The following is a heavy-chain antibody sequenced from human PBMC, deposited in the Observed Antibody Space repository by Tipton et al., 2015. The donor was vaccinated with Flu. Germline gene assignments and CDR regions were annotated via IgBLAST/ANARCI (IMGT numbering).Heavy chain of an antibody. CDR1: GFTVSSNY. D-gene: IGHD4-17*01. J-gene: IGHJ6*02. Sequence: SLRLSCAASGFTVSSNYMSWVRQAPGKGLEWVSVIYSGGSTYYADSVKGRFTISRDNSKNTLYLQMNSLRAEDTAVYYCARDARLDYGAYYYYYGMDVWGQGTTVTVSS. V-gene: IGHV3-66*01. CDR3: ARDARLDYGAYYYYYGMDV. CDR2: IYSGGST.